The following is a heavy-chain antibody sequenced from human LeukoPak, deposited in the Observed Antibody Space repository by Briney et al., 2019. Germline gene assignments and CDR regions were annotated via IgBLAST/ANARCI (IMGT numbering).Heavy chain of an antibody. CDR2: ISSSGNTV. Sequence: QPGGSLRLSCAASGFTFSNYAMNWVRQAPGKGLEWVSYISSSGNTVYYADSVKGRFTISRDNVKNSLYLQMNSLRAEDTAVYFCAREVDHGDYDPWLDWGQGTLVTVSS. V-gene: IGHV3-48*03. D-gene: IGHD4-17*01. CDR3: AREVDHGDYDPWLD. CDR1: GFTFSNYA. J-gene: IGHJ4*02.